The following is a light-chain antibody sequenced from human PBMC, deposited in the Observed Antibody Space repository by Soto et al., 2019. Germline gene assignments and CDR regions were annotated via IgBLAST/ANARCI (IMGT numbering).Light chain of an antibody. Sequence: EIVLTQSPGTLSLSPGERATLSCRASQSVSSSYLAWYQQKPGQAPRLLIYGASSRATDIPARFSASGSGTDFTLTISRLEPEDFAVYYCQQYDGSSITFGQGTRLEIK. CDR3: QQYDGSSIT. CDR2: GAS. V-gene: IGKV3-20*01. J-gene: IGKJ5*01. CDR1: QSVSSSY.